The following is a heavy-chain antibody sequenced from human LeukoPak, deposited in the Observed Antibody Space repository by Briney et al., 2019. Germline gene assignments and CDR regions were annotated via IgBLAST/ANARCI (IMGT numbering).Heavy chain of an antibody. CDR2: INPTGGST. J-gene: IGHJ4*02. D-gene: IGHD6-13*01. Sequence: ASVKVFCKASGYTFTTYYIHWVRQAPGQGLEWMGIINPTGGSTTYAQKFQGRVTMTRDTSTSTVFMEVNSLRSEDTAVYYCALYSSTWYWGQGTLVTVSS. CDR3: ALYSSTWY. V-gene: IGHV1-46*01. CDR1: GYTFTTYY.